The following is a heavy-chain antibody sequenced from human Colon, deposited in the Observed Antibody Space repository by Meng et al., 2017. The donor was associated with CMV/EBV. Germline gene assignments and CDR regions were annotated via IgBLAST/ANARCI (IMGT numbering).Heavy chain of an antibody. CDR2: INPNSGGT. Sequence: VQLVLSGAEVKKPGASVKVSCKASGYTFTGYYMHWVRQAPGQGLEWMGWINPNSGGTNYAQKFQGRVTMTRDTSISTAYMELSRLRSDDTAVYYCATVSSGYYLYFQHWGQGTLVTVSS. V-gene: IGHV1-2*02. CDR1: GYTFTGYY. D-gene: IGHD3-22*01. CDR3: ATVSSGYYLYFQH. J-gene: IGHJ1*01.